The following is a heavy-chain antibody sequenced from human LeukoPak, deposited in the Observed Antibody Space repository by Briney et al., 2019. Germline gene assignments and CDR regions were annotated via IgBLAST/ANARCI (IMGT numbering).Heavy chain of an antibody. J-gene: IGHJ4*02. Sequence: GRSLRLSCAASGFTFSDYYMSWIRQAPGKGLGWVSYISSSGSTIYYADSVKGRFTISRDNAKNSLYLQMNSLRAEDTAVYYCATKTGYRAYYFDYWGQGTLVTVSS. V-gene: IGHV3-11*01. CDR3: ATKTGYRAYYFDY. CDR1: GFTFSDYY. CDR2: ISSSGSTI. D-gene: IGHD3-9*01.